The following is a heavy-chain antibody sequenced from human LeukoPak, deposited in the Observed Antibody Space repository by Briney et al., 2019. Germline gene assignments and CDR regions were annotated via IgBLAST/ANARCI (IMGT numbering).Heavy chain of an antibody. D-gene: IGHD5-12*01. V-gene: IGHV3-23*01. CDR2: IIGSSGST. CDR3: AKGAYDYVEIAYFDY. CDR1: GFSFNNYA. J-gene: IGHJ4*02. Sequence: GGSLRLSCVASGFSFNNYAMNWVRQAPGKGLEWVSLIIGSSGSTFYADSVKGRFTISRDKSKNTMYLQMNSLRAEDTAVYYCAKGAYDYVEIAYFDYWGQGSLVTVSS.